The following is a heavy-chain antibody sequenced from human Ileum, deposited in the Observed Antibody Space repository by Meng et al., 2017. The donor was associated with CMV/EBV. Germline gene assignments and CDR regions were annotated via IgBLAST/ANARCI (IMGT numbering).Heavy chain of an antibody. CDR2: IHPTGTT. V-gene: IGHV4-4*07. CDR1: GGSLTSYY. D-gene: IGHD3-10*01. J-gene: IGHJ5*02. CDR3: ARAAARGVPVDL. Sequence: QLQLQESGPRLLQPSETLSLTCTVTGGSLTSYYWTWIRQPAGKGLEWIGRIHPTGTTDDNPSLRSRVSMSLDKSKNQFSLKLTSVTAADTAVYYRARAAARGVPVDLWGQGTLVTVSS.